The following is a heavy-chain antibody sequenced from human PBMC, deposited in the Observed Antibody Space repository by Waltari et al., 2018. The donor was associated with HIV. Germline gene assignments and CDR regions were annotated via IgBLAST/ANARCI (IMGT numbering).Heavy chain of an antibody. Sequence: QLQLQESGPGLVKPSETLSLTCSVSGDSISSSRYYWGWVRQPPGKGLEWFGSIFYTGSTYYNPSLKSRVTISVDTSRNRFSLKRSSVTAADTAVYYCARHGRMGGGTHRRYFDYWGQGTLVTVSS. CDR3: ARHGRMGGGTHRRYFDY. J-gene: IGHJ4*02. CDR2: IFYTGST. V-gene: IGHV4-39*01. CDR1: GDSISSSRYY. D-gene: IGHD3-16*01.